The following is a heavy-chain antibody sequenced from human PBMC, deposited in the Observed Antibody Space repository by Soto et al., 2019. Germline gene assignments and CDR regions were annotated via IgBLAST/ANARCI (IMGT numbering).Heavy chain of an antibody. Sequence: QVQLQESGPGLVKPSETLSLTCIVSGGSVSNDAYYWSWIRQPPGKGLEWIGYIYHSGSTYYNPSLKSRLTSSVDTSANQFSLKVSSVTAADTAVYDCARLGIGWEFPFDYWGQGTLVNVSS. V-gene: IGHV4-61*08. CDR3: ARLGIGWEFPFDY. CDR1: GGSVSNDAYY. D-gene: IGHD1-26*01. CDR2: IYHSGST. J-gene: IGHJ4*02.